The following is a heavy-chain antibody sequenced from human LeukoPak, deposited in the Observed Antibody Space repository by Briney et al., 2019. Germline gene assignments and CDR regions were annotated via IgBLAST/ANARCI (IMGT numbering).Heavy chain of an antibody. Sequence: GVLRLSCAASGFTFSSYAMSWVRQVPGKGLEWVSAISGSGGSTYYADSVKGRFTISRDNSKNTLYLQMNSLRAEDTAVYYCAKLGTPKGVRWAHDYWGQGTLVTVSS. CDR3: AKLGTPKGVRWAHDY. J-gene: IGHJ4*02. CDR2: ISGSGGST. V-gene: IGHV3-23*01. CDR1: GFTFSSYA. D-gene: IGHD4-23*01.